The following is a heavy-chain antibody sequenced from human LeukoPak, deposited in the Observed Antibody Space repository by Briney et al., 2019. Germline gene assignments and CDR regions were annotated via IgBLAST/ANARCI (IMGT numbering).Heavy chain of an antibody. V-gene: IGHV4-34*01. CDR3: ARGPEDRYCSSTSCSDFDY. CDR2: INHSGST. J-gene: IGHJ4*02. Sequence: PSETLSLTCAVYGGSFSGYYWSWIRQPPGKGLVWIGEINHSGSTNYNPSLKSRVTISVDTSKNQFSLKLSSVTAADTAVYYCARGPEDRYCSSTSCSDFDYWGQGTLVTVSS. CDR1: GGSFSGYY. D-gene: IGHD2-2*01.